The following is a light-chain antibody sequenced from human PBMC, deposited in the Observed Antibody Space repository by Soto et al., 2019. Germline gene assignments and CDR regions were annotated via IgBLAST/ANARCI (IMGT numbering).Light chain of an antibody. CDR3: QQYSSSPPT. J-gene: IGKJ1*01. CDR2: GAS. V-gene: IGKV3-20*01. Sequence: EIVLTQSPGTLSLSPGERATLSCRASQSVSSSYLAWYQQKPGQAPRLLIYGASSRATGIPDRFSGSGSGTDFTLTISRLEPEDFAVNYCQQYSSSPPTFGQGTKVEIK. CDR1: QSVSSSY.